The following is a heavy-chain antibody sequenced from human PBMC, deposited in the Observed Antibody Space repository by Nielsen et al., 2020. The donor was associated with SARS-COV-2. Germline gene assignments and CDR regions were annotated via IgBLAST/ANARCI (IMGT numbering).Heavy chain of an antibody. CDR2: IYYSGGT. Sequence: RQAPGKGLEWIGYIYYSGGTYFNPSLKSRLTMSVDTSKNQFSLKLSSVTAAVTALYYCARTLYPYGSSGPLGAVDYFDYWGQGTLVTVSS. J-gene: IGHJ4*02. V-gene: IGHV4-30-4*01. CDR3: ARTLYPYGSSGPLGAVDYFDY. D-gene: IGHD3-22*01.